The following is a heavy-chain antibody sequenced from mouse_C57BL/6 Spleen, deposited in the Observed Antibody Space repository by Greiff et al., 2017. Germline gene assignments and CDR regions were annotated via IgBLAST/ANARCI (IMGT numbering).Heavy chain of an antibody. CDR1: GYTFTDYY. V-gene: IGHV1-76*01. CDR2: IYPGSGNT. J-gene: IGHJ3*01. CDR3: ARWGDPGAY. Sequence: QVQLQQSGAELVRPGASVKLSCKASGYTFTDYYINWVKQRPGQGLEWIARIYPGSGNTYYNEKFKGKATLTAEKSSSTAYMQLSSLTSEDSAVYFCARWGDPGAYWGQGTLVTVSA.